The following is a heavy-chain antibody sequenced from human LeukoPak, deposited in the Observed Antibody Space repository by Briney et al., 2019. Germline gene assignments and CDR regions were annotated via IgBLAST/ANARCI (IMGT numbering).Heavy chain of an antibody. CDR3: ARDGFGTGSN. Sequence: GGSLRLSCAASGHTFSNYWMDWVRQAPGKGLEWVANIKQDGSEKNYVDSVKGRFIISRDNAKNSLYLQMNTLRADDTAVYYCARDGFGTGSNWGQGTLVTVSS. D-gene: IGHD3-16*01. CDR1: GHTFSNYW. CDR2: IKQDGSEK. V-gene: IGHV3-7*03. J-gene: IGHJ4*02.